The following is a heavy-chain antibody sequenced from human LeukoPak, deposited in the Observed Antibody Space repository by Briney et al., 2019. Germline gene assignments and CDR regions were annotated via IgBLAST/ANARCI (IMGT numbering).Heavy chain of an antibody. CDR3: ARAQDYGGNVFDY. V-gene: IGHV4-59*11. CDR2: IYYSGST. CDR1: GGSISSHY. D-gene: IGHD4-23*01. J-gene: IGHJ4*02. Sequence: PSETLSLTCTVSGGSISSHYWSWIRQPPGKGLEWIGCIYYSGSTNYNPSLKSRVTISVDTSKNQFSLKLSSVTAADTAVYYCARAQDYGGNVFDYWGQGTLVTVSS.